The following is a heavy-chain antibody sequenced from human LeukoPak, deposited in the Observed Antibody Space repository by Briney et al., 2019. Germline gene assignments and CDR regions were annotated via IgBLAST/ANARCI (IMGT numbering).Heavy chain of an antibody. CDR2: IYPGDSDT. CDR1: GYSFTSYW. D-gene: IGHD3-3*01. J-gene: IGHJ6*03. V-gene: IGHV5-51*01. Sequence: GESLKISCKGSGYSFTSYWIGWVRQMPGKGLEWMGIIYPGDSDTRYSPSFQGQVTISADKSISTAYLQWSSLKASDAAMYYCARHRVTIFGVKGYYYMDVWGKGTTVTVSS. CDR3: ARHRVTIFGVKGYYYMDV.